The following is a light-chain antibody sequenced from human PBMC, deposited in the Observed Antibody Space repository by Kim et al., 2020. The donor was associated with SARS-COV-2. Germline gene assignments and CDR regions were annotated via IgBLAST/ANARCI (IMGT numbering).Light chain of an antibody. Sequence: SPGERAALSCRASQSVSSSYLAWYQQKPGQAPRRLIYGASSRATGIPDRFSGSGSGTDFTLTISRLEPEDFAVYYCQQYGSSPRYTFGQGTKLEI. CDR1: QSVSSSY. J-gene: IGKJ2*01. V-gene: IGKV3-20*01. CDR2: GAS. CDR3: QQYGSSPRYT.